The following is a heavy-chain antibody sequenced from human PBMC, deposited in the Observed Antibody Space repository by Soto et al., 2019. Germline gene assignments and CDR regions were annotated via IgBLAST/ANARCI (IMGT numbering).Heavy chain of an antibody. CDR3: AKFSSGWLQSDFDY. Sequence: EVQLLESVGGLVQPGGALRLYCAASGFTFSRYAMSWVRQAPGKGLEWVSAISGSGGSTYYADSVKGRFTISRDNSKNTLYLQMNSLRAEDTAVYYCAKFSSGWLQSDFDYCRQGTLVTVSS. CDR1: GFTFSRYA. CDR2: ISGSGGST. D-gene: IGHD6-19*01. V-gene: IGHV3-23*01. J-gene: IGHJ4*02.